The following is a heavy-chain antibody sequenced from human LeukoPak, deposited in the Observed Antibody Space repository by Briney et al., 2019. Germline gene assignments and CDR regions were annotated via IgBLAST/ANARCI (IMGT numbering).Heavy chain of an antibody. V-gene: IGHV4-31*03. J-gene: IGHJ4*02. CDR2: IYYSGST. CDR1: GGSISSGGYY. CDR3: ARGYDSSGYYFDY. Sequence: PSETLSLTCTVSGGSISSGGYYWIWIRRHPGKGLEWIGYIYYSGSTYYNPSLKSRVTISVDTSKNQFSLKLNSVTATDTAVYYCARGYDSSGYYFDYWGQGTLVTVSS. D-gene: IGHD3-22*01.